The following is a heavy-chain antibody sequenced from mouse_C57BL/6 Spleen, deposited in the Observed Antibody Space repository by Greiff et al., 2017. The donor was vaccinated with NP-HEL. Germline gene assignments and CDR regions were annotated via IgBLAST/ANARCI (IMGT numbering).Heavy chain of an antibody. V-gene: IGHV3-6*01. Sequence: VQLKESGPGLVKPSQSLSLTCSVTGYSITSGYYWNWIRQFPGNKLEWMGYISYDGSNNYNPSLKNRISITRDTSKNQFFLKLNSVTTEDTATYYCARVARYYFDYWGQGTTLTVSS. CDR1: GYSITSGYY. CDR3: ARVARYYFDY. J-gene: IGHJ2*01. CDR2: ISYDGSN.